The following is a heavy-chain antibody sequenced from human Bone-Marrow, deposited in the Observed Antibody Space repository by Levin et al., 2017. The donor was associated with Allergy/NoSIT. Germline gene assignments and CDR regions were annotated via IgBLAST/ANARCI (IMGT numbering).Heavy chain of an antibody. CDR3: VRESGAPGSFDS. CDR1: GFTFSTYW. V-gene: IGHV3-74*01. J-gene: IGHJ4*02. D-gene: IGHD1-26*01. CDR2: IRGDGDDT. Sequence: GGSLRLSCAASGFTFSTYWMHWVRQAPGKGLVWVSSIRGDGDDTNYADSVKGRFTISRDNAKNTLYLQMNSLRVEDTAVFYCVRESGAPGSFDSWGQGTLVTVSS.